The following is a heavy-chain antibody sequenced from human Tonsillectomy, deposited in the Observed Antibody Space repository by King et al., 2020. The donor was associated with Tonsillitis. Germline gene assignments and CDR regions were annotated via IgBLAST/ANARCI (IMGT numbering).Heavy chain of an antibody. J-gene: IGHJ1*01. CDR1: GFTFRNYA. Sequence: VQLVESGGGVVQPGRSLRLSCAASGFTFRNYAMHWVRQAPGKGLEWVAVISFDGSNKFYADSVKGRFTISRDNSKNTLYLQMSSLGAEDTAVYSCATWVSANDPGHSWGKGPLVTAPS. CDR3: ATWVSANDPGHS. CDR2: ISFDGSNK. D-gene: IGHD5-12*01. V-gene: IGHV3-30*04.